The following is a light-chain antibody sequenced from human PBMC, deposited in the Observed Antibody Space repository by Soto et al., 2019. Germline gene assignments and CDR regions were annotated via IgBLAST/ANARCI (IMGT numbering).Light chain of an antibody. V-gene: IGKV3-20*01. CDR2: GAS. CDR1: QSVSSGY. CDR3: QQYGSSPLT. Sequence: EIVLTQSPGTLSLSPGERATLSCRASQSVSSGYLAWYQQKPGQAPRLLMYGASSRATGIPDRFSGSGSGTDFTLTISRLEPEDVAVYYCQQYGSSPLTFGGGTKVEIK. J-gene: IGKJ4*01.